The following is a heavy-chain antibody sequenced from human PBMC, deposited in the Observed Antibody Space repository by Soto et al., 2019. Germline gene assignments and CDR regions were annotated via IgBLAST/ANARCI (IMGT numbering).Heavy chain of an antibody. Sequence: NPSETLSLTCAVYGGSFSGYYWSWIRQPPGKGLEWIGEINHSGSTNYNPSLKSRVTISVDTSKNQFSLKLSSVTAADTAVYYCARGELLWFGDSGWFDPWGQGTLVTVSS. CDR1: GGSFSGYY. V-gene: IGHV4-34*01. D-gene: IGHD3-10*01. J-gene: IGHJ5*02. CDR2: INHSGST. CDR3: ARGELLWFGDSGWFDP.